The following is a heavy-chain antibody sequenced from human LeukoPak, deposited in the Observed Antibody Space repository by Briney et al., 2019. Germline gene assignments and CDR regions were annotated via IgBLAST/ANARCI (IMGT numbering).Heavy chain of an antibody. CDR3: ARDGSGGNGVSGTDFDY. CDR1: GFTFSSYA. J-gene: IGHJ4*02. D-gene: IGHD2-8*01. Sequence: HPGGSLRLSCAASGFTFSSYAMHWVRQAPGKGLEWVAVISYDGSNKYYADSVKGRFTISRDNSKNTLYLQMNSLRAEDTAVYYCARDGSGGNGVSGTDFDYWGQGTLVTVSS. V-gene: IGHV3-30*04. CDR2: ISYDGSNK.